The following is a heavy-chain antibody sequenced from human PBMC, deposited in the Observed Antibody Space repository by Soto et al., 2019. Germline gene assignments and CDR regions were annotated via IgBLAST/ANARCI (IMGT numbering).Heavy chain of an antibody. D-gene: IGHD2-21*02. V-gene: IGHV1-69*13. Sequence: SVKVSCKVSGGTFSSYAISWVRQAPGQGLEWMGGIIPIFGTANYAQKFQGRVTITADESTSTAYMELSSLRSEDTAVYYCARGIVVVTATDAFDIWGQGTMVTVSS. CDR3: ARGIVVVTATDAFDI. CDR1: GGTFSSYA. J-gene: IGHJ3*02. CDR2: IIPIFGTA.